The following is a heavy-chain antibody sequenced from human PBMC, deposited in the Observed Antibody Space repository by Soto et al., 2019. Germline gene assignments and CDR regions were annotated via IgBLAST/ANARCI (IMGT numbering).Heavy chain of an antibody. CDR2: ISGSGGST. D-gene: IGHD3-10*01. Sequence: GGSLRLSCAASGFTFSSYAMSWVRQAPGKGLEWVSAISGSGGSTYYAGSVKGRFTISRDNSKNTLYLQMNSLRAEDTAVYYCAKDREGGGFGYWGQGTLVTVSS. J-gene: IGHJ4*02. CDR3: AKDREGGGFGY. V-gene: IGHV3-23*01. CDR1: GFTFSSYA.